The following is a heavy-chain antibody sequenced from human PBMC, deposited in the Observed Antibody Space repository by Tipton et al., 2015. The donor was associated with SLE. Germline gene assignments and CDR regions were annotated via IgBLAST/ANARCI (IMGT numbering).Heavy chain of an antibody. J-gene: IGHJ3*02. CDR2: IYYSGST. D-gene: IGHD5-24*01. CDR3: ARDPGRALHAFDI. Sequence: TLSLTCTVSGGSISSHYWSWIRQPPGKGLEWIGYIYYSGSTNYNPSLKSRVTISVDTSKNQFSLKLSSVTAADTAVYYCARDPGRALHAFDIWGQGTMVTVSS. CDR1: GGSISSHY. V-gene: IGHV4-59*11.